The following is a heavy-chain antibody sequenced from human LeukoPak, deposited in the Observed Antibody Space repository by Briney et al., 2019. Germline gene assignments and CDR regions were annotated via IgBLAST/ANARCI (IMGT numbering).Heavy chain of an antibody. D-gene: IGHD6-13*01. V-gene: IGHV3-73*01. CDR2: IRSKANSYAT. CDR1: GFTFSGSA. Sequence: RTGGSLRLSCAASGFTFSGSAMHWVRQASGKGLEWVGRIRSKANSYATAYAASVKGRFTISRDDSKNTAYLQMNSLKTEDTAVYYCISIAAAVPLWGQGTLVTVSS. J-gene: IGHJ4*02. CDR3: ISIAAAVPL.